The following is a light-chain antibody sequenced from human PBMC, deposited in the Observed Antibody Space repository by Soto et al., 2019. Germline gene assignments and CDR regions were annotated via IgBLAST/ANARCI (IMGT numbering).Light chain of an antibody. J-gene: IGKJ2*01. V-gene: IGKV1-5*01. CDR2: DVS. Sequence: DIQMTQSPSTLSASVGDRVMSTFRASQTVERWMAWYQQKPGKAPKLLISDVSTLERGVPSRFSGSGSATEFTLTISGLQPDDFATYYCQQYKDYVYTFGQGTKVDIK. CDR3: QQYKDYVYT. CDR1: QTVERW.